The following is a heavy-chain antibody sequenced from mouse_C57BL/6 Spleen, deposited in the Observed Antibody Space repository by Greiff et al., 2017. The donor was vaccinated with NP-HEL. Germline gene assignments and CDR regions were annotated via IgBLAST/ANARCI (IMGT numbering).Heavy chain of an antibody. CDR3: ARHCYDYDEGFAY. CDR2: ISSGGSYT. J-gene: IGHJ3*01. CDR1: GFTFSSYG. Sequence: EVQVVESGGDLVKPGGSLKLSCAASGFTFSSYGMSWVRQTPDKRLEWVATISSGGSYTYYPDSVKGRFTISRDNAKNTLYLQMSSLKSEDTAMYYCARHCYDYDEGFAYWGQGTLVTVSA. D-gene: IGHD2-4*01. V-gene: IGHV5-6*01.